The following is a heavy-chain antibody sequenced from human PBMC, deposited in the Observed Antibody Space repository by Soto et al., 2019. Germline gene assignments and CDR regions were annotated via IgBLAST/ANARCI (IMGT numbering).Heavy chain of an antibody. J-gene: IGHJ4*01. V-gene: IGHV1-69*01. CDR3: AREQQLVMCDY. CDR1: GGTISRYA. Sequence: SVELSCKTSGGTISRYAITWARQAPGQGLQWMGAXIPIFXKTNYAQKLQGXVTITADXSTSTAYMQLNSLRSEDKAVYYCAREQQLVMCDYWGQGTLVTVYS. CDR2: XIPIFXKT. D-gene: IGHD6-13*01.